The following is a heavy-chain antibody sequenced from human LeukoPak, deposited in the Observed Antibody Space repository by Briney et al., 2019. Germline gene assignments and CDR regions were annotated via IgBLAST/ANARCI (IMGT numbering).Heavy chain of an antibody. V-gene: IGHV1-2*02. D-gene: IGHD3-10*01. CDR2: INPNSGGT. CDR3: ARDDYYGSGSYYDY. Sequence: ASVKVSCKASGYTFTGYYMHWVRQAPGQGLEWMGWINPNSGGTNYAQKFQGRVTMTRDTSISTAYMELSRLRSDDTAVYYCARDDYYGSGSYYDYWGQGTLVTVSS. J-gene: IGHJ4*02. CDR1: GYTFTGYY.